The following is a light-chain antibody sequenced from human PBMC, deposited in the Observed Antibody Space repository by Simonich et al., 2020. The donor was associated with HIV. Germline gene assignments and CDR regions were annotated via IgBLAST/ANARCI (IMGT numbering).Light chain of an antibody. V-gene: IGKV4-1*01. Sequence: DIVMTQSPDSLAVSLGERATINCKSSRTILYSSNNKNYLAWYQQKPGQPPKLLIYWASTRESGVPDRFSASGSGTDFTLTISSLQAEDVAVYSCQQYYSTPLITFGQGTRLEMK. CDR2: WAS. CDR3: QQYYSTPLIT. CDR1: RTILYSSNNKNY. J-gene: IGKJ5*01.